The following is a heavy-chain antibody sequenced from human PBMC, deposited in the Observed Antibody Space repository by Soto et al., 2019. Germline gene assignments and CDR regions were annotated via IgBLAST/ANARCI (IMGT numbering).Heavy chain of an antibody. Sequence: QVHLQESGPGLVKPSQTPSLTCTVSGGSISSGGYYWSWIRQHQGKGLGWLGYIYYNGSTYYNPPLSSRVTISVDTSKHQFSLKRSSVTAADTAVYYCARDPINYYGMDVWGQGTTVTVSS. J-gene: IGHJ6*02. V-gene: IGHV4-31*03. CDR3: ARDPINYYGMDV. CDR1: GGSISSGGYY. CDR2: IYYNGST.